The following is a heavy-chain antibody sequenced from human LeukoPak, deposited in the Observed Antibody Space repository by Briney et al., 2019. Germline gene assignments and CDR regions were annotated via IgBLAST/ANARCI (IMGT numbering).Heavy chain of an antibody. V-gene: IGHV3-23*01. CDR2: ISSSDGST. J-gene: IGHJ4*02. Sequence: GGSLRLSCAASGLTFSSCAMNWVRQAPGKGLEWVSAISSSDGSTYYADSVKGRFTISRDNSKNTLFLQMSSLRAEDTAVYYCAKGGLGTAHLDYFDCRGQGTLVTVSS. CDR3: AKGGLGTAHLDYFDC. D-gene: IGHD1-1*01. CDR1: GLTFSSCA.